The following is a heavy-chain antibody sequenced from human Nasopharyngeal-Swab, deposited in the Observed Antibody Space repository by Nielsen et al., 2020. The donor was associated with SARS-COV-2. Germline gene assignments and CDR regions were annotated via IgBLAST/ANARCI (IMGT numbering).Heavy chain of an antibody. CDR2: ISGSGGST. J-gene: IGHJ4*02. CDR1: GFTFSSYA. CDR3: AKSRRVLLWFGELTY. D-gene: IGHD3-10*01. Sequence: GGSLRLSCAASGFTFSSYAMSWVRQAPGKGLEWVSAISGSGGSTYYADSVKGRFTISRDNSKNTLYLQMNSLRAGDTAVYYCAKSRRVLLWFGELTYWGQGTLVTVSS. V-gene: IGHV3-23*01.